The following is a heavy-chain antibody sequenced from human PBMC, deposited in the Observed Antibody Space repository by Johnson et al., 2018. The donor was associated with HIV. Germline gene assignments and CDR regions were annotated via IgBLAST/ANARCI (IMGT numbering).Heavy chain of an antibody. Sequence: VQLVESGGGLVKPGGSLRLSCAASGFTFSDYYMSWIRQAPGKGLEWVSVIYSGGSTYYADSVKGRFTISRDNSKTTLYLQMNSLRAEDTAVFYCARDQRGYSGYHLLDDAFDIWGQGTMVSVSS. V-gene: IGHV3-66*01. CDR2: IYSGGST. D-gene: IGHD5-12*01. CDR1: GFTFSDYY. CDR3: ARDQRGYSGYHLLDDAFDI. J-gene: IGHJ3*02.